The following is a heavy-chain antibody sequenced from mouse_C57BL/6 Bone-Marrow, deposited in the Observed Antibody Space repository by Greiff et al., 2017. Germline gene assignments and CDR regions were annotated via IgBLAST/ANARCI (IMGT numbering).Heavy chain of an antibody. V-gene: IGHV1-55*01. CDR3: ARPDYSNYWYFDV. Sequence: QVQLQQPGAELVKPGASVTMSCKASGYTFTSYWITWVKQRPGQGLEWIGDIYPGSGSTNYNEKFKSKATLAVDTSSSTAYMPLSSLTSEDSAVYYCARPDYSNYWYFDVWGTGTTVTVSS. CDR1: GYTFTSYW. J-gene: IGHJ1*03. CDR2: IYPGSGST. D-gene: IGHD2-5*01.